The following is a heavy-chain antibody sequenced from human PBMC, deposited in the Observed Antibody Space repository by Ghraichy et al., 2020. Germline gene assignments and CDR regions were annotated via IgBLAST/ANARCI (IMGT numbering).Heavy chain of an antibody. CDR1: GGSISSYY. CDR2: IYYSGST. CDR3: ARGFDPWGIFDY. J-gene: IGHJ4*02. Sequence: SETLSLTCTVSGGSISSYYWSWIRQPPGKGLEWIGYIYYSGSTNYNPSLKSRVTISVDTSKNQFSLKLSSVTAADTAVYYCARGFDPWGIFDYWGQGTLVTVSS. D-gene: IGHD3-9*01. V-gene: IGHV4-59*01.